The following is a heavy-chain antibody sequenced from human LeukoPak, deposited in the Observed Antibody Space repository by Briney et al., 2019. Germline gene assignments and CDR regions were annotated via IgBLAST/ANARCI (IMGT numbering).Heavy chain of an antibody. V-gene: IGHV1-69*01. Sequence: SVKVSCKASGGTFSSYAISWVRQAPGQGLEWMGGIIPIFGTANYAQKFQGRVTITADESTSTAYMELSSLRSEDTAVYYCATLWDGSSTHFDYWGQGTLVTVSS. D-gene: IGHD2-15*01. J-gene: IGHJ4*02. CDR3: ATLWDGSSTHFDY. CDR1: GGTFSSYA. CDR2: IIPIFGTA.